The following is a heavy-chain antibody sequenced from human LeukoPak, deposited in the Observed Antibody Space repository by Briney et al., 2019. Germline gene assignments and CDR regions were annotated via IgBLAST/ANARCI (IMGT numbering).Heavy chain of an antibody. CDR2: INPSGGST. J-gene: IGHJ6*02. V-gene: IGHV1-46*01. CDR3: ARNIVGAATSGYYYYGMDV. D-gene: IGHD1-26*01. Sequence: ASVKVSSKASGYTFTSYYMHWVRQAPGQGLEWMGIINPSGGSTSYAQKFQGRVTMTRDTSTSTVYMELSSLRSEDTAVYYCARNIVGAATSGYYYYGMDVWGQGTTVTVSS. CDR1: GYTFTSYY.